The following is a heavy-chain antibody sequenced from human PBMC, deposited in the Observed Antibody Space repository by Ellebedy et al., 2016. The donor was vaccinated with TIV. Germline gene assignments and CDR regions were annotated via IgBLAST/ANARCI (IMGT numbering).Heavy chain of an antibody. J-gene: IGHJ4*01. CDR3: AKVQYYGTGSHLPAN. Sequence: SLKISCAASGFTFGNYAMHWVRQTPGKGLEWVAVISYDGRSKYYSDSVRGRFTISSDNSNDALYLQMDSLRTEDTAVYDWAKVQYYGTGSHLPANWGHGTLFTVSS. CDR1: GFTFGNYA. V-gene: IGHV3-30*18. CDR2: ISYDGRSK. D-gene: IGHD3-10*01.